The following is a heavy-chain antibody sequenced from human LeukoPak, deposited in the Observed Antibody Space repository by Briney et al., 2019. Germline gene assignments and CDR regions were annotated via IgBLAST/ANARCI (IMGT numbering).Heavy chain of an antibody. CDR1: GFTFSSYA. CDR2: ISGSGGST. CDR3: AKVSHYYDLKGHPSIDAFDI. D-gene: IGHD3-22*01. V-gene: IGHV3-23*01. J-gene: IGHJ3*02. Sequence: GASLRLSCAASGFTFSSYAMSWVRQAPGKGLEWVSAISGSGGSTYYADSVKGRFTISGDNSKNTLYLQMNSLRAEDTAVYYCAKVSHYYDLKGHPSIDAFDIWGQGTMVTVSS.